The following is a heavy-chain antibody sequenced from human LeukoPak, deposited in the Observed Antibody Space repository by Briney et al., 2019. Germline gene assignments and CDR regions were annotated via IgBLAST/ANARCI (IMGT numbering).Heavy chain of an antibody. CDR2: ISSGSTI. V-gene: IGHV3-48*03. CDR3: ARESIAVAGAPFDY. Sequence: GGSLRLSCAASGFAFSSYEMNWVREAPAKGLEWVSYISSGSTIYDADSVKGRFTISRDNAKNSLYLQMNSLRAEDTAVYYCARESIAVAGAPFDYWGRGTLVTVSS. J-gene: IGHJ4*02. CDR1: GFAFSSYE. D-gene: IGHD6-19*01.